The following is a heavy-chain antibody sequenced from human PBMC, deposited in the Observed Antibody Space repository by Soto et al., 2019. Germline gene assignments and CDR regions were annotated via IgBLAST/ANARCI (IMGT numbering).Heavy chain of an antibody. Sequence: GGSLRLSCAASGFTFSSYWMSWVRQAPGKGLEWVANIKQDGSEKYYVDSLKGRFTISRDNAKNSLYLQMNSLRAEDTAVYYCAREVPIFSGSGQLDYWGQGTLVTVSS. CDR2: IKQDGSEK. D-gene: IGHD3-10*01. CDR3: AREVPIFSGSGQLDY. J-gene: IGHJ4*02. V-gene: IGHV3-7*01. CDR1: GFTFSSYW.